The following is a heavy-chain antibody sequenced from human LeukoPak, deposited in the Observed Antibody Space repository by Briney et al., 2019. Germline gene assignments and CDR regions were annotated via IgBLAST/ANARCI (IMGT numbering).Heavy chain of an antibody. CDR2: INPNSGGT. D-gene: IGHD2-2*01. CDR1: GYTFTGYY. J-gene: IGHJ5*02. V-gene: IGHV1-2*02. Sequence: ASVKVSCKASGYTFTGYYMHWVRQAPGQGLEWMGWINPNSGGTNYAQKFQGRVTMTRDTSISTAYMELSRLRSDDTAVYYCARRGYCSSTSCYEYWFDPWGQGTLVTVSS. CDR3: ARRGYCSSTSCYEYWFDP.